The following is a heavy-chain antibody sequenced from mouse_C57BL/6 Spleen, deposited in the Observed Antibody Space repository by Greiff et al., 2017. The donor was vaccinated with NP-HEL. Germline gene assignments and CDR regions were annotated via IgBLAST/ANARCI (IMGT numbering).Heavy chain of an antibody. J-gene: IGHJ2*01. CDR3: AREGIYYYGSSSYFDY. CDR2: IYPGDGDT. Sequence: VKLVESGPELVKPGASVKISCKASGYAFSSSWMNWVKQRPGKGLEWIGRIYPGDGDTNYNGKFKGKATLTADKSSSTAYMQLSSLTSEDSAVYFCAREGIYYYGSSSYFDYWGQGTTLTVSS. D-gene: IGHD1-1*01. V-gene: IGHV1-82*01. CDR1: GYAFSSSW.